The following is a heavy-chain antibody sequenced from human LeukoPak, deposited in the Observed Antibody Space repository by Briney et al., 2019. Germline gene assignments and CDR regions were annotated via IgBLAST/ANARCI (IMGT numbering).Heavy chain of an antibody. CDR2: LIPILGIA. CDR1: GGTLNNFA. Sequence: GASVKVSCKASGGTLNNFAISWVRQAPGQGLEWMGRLIPILGIANYAQKFQGRVTITADTSTSTAYMVLSSLRSEDTAVYYCARVAQGYGSTLLDYWGQGTLVTVSS. D-gene: IGHD5-24*01. J-gene: IGHJ4*02. CDR3: ARVAQGYGSTLLDY. V-gene: IGHV1-69*04.